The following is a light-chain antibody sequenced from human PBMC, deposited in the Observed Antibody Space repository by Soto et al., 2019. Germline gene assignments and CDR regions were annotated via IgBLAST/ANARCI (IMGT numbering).Light chain of an antibody. CDR3: QQYGSSPGT. V-gene: IGKV3-20*01. CDR1: QSVSSSY. CDR2: GAS. J-gene: IGKJ1*01. Sequence: EIVLTQSPGTLSLSPGERATLSCRASQSVSSSYLAWYQQKPGQAPRLLIYGASSRATGIPDKFSGNVSGTDFTLTISRLEPEDFAVYYCQQYGSSPGTFGQGTKVEIK.